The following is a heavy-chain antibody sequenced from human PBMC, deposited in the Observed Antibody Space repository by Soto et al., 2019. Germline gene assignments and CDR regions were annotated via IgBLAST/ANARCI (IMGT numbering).Heavy chain of an antibody. J-gene: IGHJ4*02. D-gene: IGHD3-10*01. CDR1: GFTFXXXX. V-gene: IGHV3-33*01. CDR3: ARSKNYYGSGSYYNVVFYFDY. Sequence: GGSLILSXAXSGFTFXXXXXHWVRXXPGXGXEWVAVIWYDGSNKYYADSVKGRFTISRDNSKNTLYLQMNSLRAEDTAVYYCARSKNYYGSGSYYNVVFYFDYWGQGTLVTFSS. CDR2: IWYDGSNK.